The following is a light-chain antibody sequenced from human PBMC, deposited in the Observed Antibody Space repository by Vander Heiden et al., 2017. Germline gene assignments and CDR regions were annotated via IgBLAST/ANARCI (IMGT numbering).Light chain of an antibody. V-gene: IGKV1-33*01. CDR2: DAS. J-gene: IGKJ2*01. Sequence: DIQMTQSPSSLSASVGDRVTITCQASQDISNYLNWYQQKPGKAPKLLIYDASNLETGVPSRYSRSGSGTDFTFTISSLKPEDFTTYYSQEDDNLPMAFGQGTKVEIK. CDR1: QDISNY. CDR3: QEDDNLPMA.